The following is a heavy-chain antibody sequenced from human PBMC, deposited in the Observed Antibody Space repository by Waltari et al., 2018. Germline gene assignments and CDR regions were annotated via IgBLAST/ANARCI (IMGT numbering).Heavy chain of an antibody. CDR3: ASWGEWDGDYGHFDY. Sequence: QVQLVQSGAEVKKPGSSVKVSCKASGGTFSSYAISWVRQAPGQGLEWMGGIIPSFGTANYAQKFQGRVTITTDESTSTAYMELSSLRSEDTAVYYCASWGEWDGDYGHFDYWGQGTLVTVSS. J-gene: IGHJ4*02. V-gene: IGHV1-69*05. CDR2: IIPSFGTA. D-gene: IGHD4-17*01. CDR1: GGTFSSYA.